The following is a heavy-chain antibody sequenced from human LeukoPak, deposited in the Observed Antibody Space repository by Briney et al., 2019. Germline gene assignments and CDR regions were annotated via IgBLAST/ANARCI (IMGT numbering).Heavy chain of an antibody. CDR3: ARDRHYSSSTSCYTSDAFDI. Sequence: QASETLSLTCTVSGGSISSGGYYWRWIRQHPGKGLEWIGYIYYSGSTYYNPSLKSRLTISVDTSKNQFSLKLSSVTAADTAVYYCARDRHYSSSTSCYTSDAFDIWGQGTMVTVSS. CDR1: GGSISSGGYY. J-gene: IGHJ3*02. CDR2: IYYSGST. V-gene: IGHV4-31*03. D-gene: IGHD2-2*02.